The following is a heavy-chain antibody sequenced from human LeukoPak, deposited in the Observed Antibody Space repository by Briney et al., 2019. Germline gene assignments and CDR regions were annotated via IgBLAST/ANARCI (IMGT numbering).Heavy chain of an antibody. V-gene: IGHV4-34*01. J-gene: IGHJ3*02. CDR1: GGSFRGYY. CDR2: INHSGST. CDR3: ARGSRVYSSSWCDAFDI. Sequence: SETLSLTCAVCGGSFRGYYWSWIRQPPGKGLEWIGEINHSGSTNYNPSLKSRVTISVDTSKNQFSLKLSSVNAAETAVYYCARGSRVYSSSWCDAFDIWGQGTMVTVSS. D-gene: IGHD6-13*01.